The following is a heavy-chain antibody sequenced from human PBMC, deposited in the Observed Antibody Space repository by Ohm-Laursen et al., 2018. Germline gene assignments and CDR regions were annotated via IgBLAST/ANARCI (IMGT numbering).Heavy chain of an antibody. J-gene: IGHJ6*02. Sequence: SETLSLTCAVYGGSFSSYYWSWVRQPPGKGLEWIGYIHNSGSTNYNPSLKSRVTISVDTSKNQFSLKLSSVTAADTAVYYCAGLARYSSADYYYYYGMDVWGQGTTVTVSS. CDR2: IHNSGST. CDR1: GGSFSSYY. D-gene: IGHD3-22*01. CDR3: AGLARYSSADYYYYYGMDV. V-gene: IGHV4-59*01.